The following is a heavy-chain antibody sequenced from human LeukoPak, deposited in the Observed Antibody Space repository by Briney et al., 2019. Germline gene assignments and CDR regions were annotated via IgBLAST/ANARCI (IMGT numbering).Heavy chain of an antibody. CDR3: AKDMWQWLVNDAFDI. D-gene: IGHD6-19*01. J-gene: IGHJ3*02. CDR1: GFTFSSYA. Sequence: GGSLRLSCAASGFTFSSYAMSWVRQAPGKGLEWVAVISYDGSNKYYADSVKGRFTISRDNSKNTLYLQMNSLRAEDTAVYYCAKDMWQWLVNDAFDIWGQGTMVTVSS. V-gene: IGHV3-30*18. CDR2: ISYDGSNK.